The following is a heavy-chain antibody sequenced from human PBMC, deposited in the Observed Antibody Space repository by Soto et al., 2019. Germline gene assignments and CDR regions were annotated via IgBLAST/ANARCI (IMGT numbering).Heavy chain of an antibody. J-gene: IGHJ4*02. Sequence: QVQLVESGGGVVQPGRSLRLSCAASGFTFSSYAMHWVRQAPGKGLEWVAVISYDGSNKYYADSVKGRFTISRDNSKNTLYMQIHRLRAEETAVYYCERAPSSSGRAPFDYWGQGTLVTVSS. CDR1: GFTFSSYA. D-gene: IGHD2-15*01. V-gene: IGHV3-30-3*01. CDR3: ERAPSSSGRAPFDY. CDR2: ISYDGSNK.